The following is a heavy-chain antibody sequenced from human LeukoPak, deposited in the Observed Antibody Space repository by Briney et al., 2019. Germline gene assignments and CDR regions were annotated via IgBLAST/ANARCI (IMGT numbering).Heavy chain of an antibody. J-gene: IGHJ5*02. V-gene: IGHV1-24*01. CDR3: ARDGQQTAVAGTNWFDP. CDR1: GYTLTELS. CDR2: FDPEDGET. D-gene: IGHD6-19*01. Sequence: ASVKVSCEVSGYTLTELSMHWVRQAPGKGLEWMGGFDPEDGETIYAQKFRGRVTMTEDTSTDTAYMELSSLRSEDTAVYYCARDGQQTAVAGTNWFDPWGQGTLVTVSS.